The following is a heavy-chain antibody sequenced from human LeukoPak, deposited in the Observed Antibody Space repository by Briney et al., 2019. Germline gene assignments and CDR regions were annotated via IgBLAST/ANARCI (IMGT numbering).Heavy chain of an antibody. J-gene: IGHJ4*02. Sequence: SVKVSCKASGGTFSSYAISWVRQAPGQGLEWMGRIIPILGIANYAQKLQGRVTMTTDTSTSTAYMELRSLRSDDTAVYYCARDPSPESDYFDYWGQGTLVTVSS. V-gene: IGHV1-69*04. CDR1: GGTFSSYA. CDR2: IIPILGIA. CDR3: ARDPSPESDYFDY.